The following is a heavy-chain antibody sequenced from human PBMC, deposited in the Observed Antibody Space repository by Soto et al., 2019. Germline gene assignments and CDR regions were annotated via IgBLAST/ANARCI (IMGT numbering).Heavy chain of an antibody. V-gene: IGHV3-30*03. CDR2: ISNDGSNE. CDR3: ARVGLFDF. Sequence: GGSLRLSCAASGFPFGENAMSWVRQAPGKGLEWVARISNDGSNEYYVDSVKGRFTISRDNAKNSLSLQMNSLRAEDTAVYYCARVGLFDFWGRGTLVTV. J-gene: IGHJ5*01. D-gene: IGHD3-16*01. CDR1: GFPFGENA.